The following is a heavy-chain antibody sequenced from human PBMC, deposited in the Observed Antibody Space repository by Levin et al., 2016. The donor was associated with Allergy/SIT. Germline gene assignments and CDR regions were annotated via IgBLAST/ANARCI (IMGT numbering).Heavy chain of an antibody. J-gene: IGHJ6*02. V-gene: IGHV5-10-1*01. Sequence: GESLKISCKGSGYSFTSYWISWVRQMPGKGLEWMGRIDPSDSYTNYSPSFQGHVTISADKSISTAYLQWSSLKASDTAMYYCARGKGIAAAGGRDYYYGMDVWGQGTTVTVSS. D-gene: IGHD6-13*01. CDR1: GYSFTSYW. CDR2: IDPSDSYT. CDR3: ARGKGIAAAGGRDYYYGMDV.